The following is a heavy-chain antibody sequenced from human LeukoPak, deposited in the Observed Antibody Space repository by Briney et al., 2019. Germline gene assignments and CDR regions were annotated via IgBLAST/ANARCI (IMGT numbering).Heavy chain of an antibody. D-gene: IGHD3-3*01. CDR3: AKGVAFGVVIMGDY. Sequence: PGGSLRLSCAASGFTFSSYGMHWVRQAPGKGLEWVAVISYDGSNKYYAGSVKGRFTISRDNSKNTLYLQMNSLRAEDTAVYYCAKGVAFGVVIMGDYWGQGTLVTVSS. J-gene: IGHJ4*02. V-gene: IGHV3-30*18. CDR2: ISYDGSNK. CDR1: GFTFSSYG.